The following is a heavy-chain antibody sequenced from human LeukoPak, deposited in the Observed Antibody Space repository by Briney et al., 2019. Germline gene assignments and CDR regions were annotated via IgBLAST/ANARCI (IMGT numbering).Heavy chain of an antibody. CDR3: ARDGEYIDGGIQKDY. CDR1: GYTFTSYG. V-gene: IGHV1-18*01. CDR2: ISAYNGNT. Sequence: SVKVSCKASGYTFTSYGISWVRQAPGQGLEWMGWISAYNGNTNYAQKSQGRVTMTTDTSTSTAYMELRSLRSDDTAVYYCARDGEYIDGGIQKDYWGQGTLVTVSS. J-gene: IGHJ4*02. D-gene: IGHD5-18*01.